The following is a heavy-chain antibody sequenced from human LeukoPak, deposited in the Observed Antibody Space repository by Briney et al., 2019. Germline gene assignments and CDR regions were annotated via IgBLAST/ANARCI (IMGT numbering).Heavy chain of an antibody. CDR2: IYYSGST. J-gene: IGHJ5*02. CDR3: ARTYYYDSSGDYGYNWFDP. D-gene: IGHD3-22*01. Sequence: SETLSLTCTVSGGSVSSSGYYWGWIRQPPGEGLEWNGSIYYSGSTYYNPSLKSRVAVSVDTSKNQFSLSLSSVTAADTAVYYCARTYYYDSSGDYGYNWFDPWGQGTLVTVSS. V-gene: IGHV4-39*01. CDR1: GGSVSSSGYY.